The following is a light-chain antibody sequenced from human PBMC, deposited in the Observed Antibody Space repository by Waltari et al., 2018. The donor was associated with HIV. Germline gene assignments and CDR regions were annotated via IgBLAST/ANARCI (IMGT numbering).Light chain of an antibody. CDR1: QSVLYSSNNKNY. V-gene: IGKV4-1*01. CDR3: QQHYTTPLT. Sequence: DIVMTQSPDSLAVSLGERATINCKSRQSVLYSSNNKNYLAWYQQKTGQPPKLLIYWASARESGVPDLFSASGSGTDFTLTISSLQAEDVAVYYFQQHYTTPLTFGGGTKVEI. J-gene: IGKJ4*01. CDR2: WAS.